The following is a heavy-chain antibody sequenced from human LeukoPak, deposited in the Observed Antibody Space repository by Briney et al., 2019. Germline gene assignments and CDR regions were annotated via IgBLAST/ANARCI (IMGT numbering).Heavy chain of an antibody. J-gene: IGHJ4*02. Sequence: GGSLRLSCAASGFTFSSYSMNWVRQAPGKGLEWVSCISSSSSYIYYTDSVKGRFTISRDNAKNSLYLQMNSLRAEDTAVYYCARANNWKYGSFDFWGQGTLVTVSS. CDR2: ISSSSSYI. CDR1: GFTFSSYS. D-gene: IGHD1-7*01. CDR3: ARANNWKYGSFDF. V-gene: IGHV3-21*01.